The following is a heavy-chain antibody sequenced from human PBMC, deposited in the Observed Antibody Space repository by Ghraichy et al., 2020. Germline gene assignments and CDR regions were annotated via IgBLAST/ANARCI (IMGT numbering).Heavy chain of an antibody. V-gene: IGHV4-39*01. CDR2: VYYSGRT. J-gene: IGHJ4*02. Sequence: SETLSLTCTVSGGSISNIGYYWGWIRQPPGKGLEWIGSVYYSGRTYYNSSLESRLTISTDTSKNQLSLRLRSVTATDTAVYYCLRLGGSETLEYYFNYWGQGTLVTVSS. CDR1: GGSISNIGYY. CDR3: LRLGGSETLEYYFNY. D-gene: IGHD3-10*01.